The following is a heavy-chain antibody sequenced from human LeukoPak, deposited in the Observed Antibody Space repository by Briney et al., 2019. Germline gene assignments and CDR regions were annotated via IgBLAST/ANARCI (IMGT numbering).Heavy chain of an antibody. J-gene: IGHJ3*02. D-gene: IGHD3-22*01. CDR3: TRDLETYYYDSSGYDAFDI. Sequence: GGSLRLSCTASGFTFGDYAMSWVRQAPGKGLEWVGFIRSKAYGGTTEYAASVKGRLTISRDDSKSIAYLQMNSLKTEDTAVYYCTRDLETYYYDSSGYDAFDIWGQGTMVTVSS. CDR2: IRSKAYGGTT. CDR1: GFTFGDYA. V-gene: IGHV3-49*04.